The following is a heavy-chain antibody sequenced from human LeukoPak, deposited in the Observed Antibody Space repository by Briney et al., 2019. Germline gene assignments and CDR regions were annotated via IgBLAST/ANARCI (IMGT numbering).Heavy chain of an antibody. D-gene: IGHD6-19*01. V-gene: IGHV1-3*01. Sequence: GASVKVSCKASGYTFTSYAMHWVRQAPGQGLEWMGWINAGTGNTKYSQKFQGRVTITRDTSASTAYMKLNSLRSEDTAMYYCAREYGYDSGWSYPYLFDYWGQGTLVTVSS. CDR3: AREYGYDSGWSYPYLFDY. J-gene: IGHJ4*02. CDR1: GYTFTSYA. CDR2: INAGTGNT.